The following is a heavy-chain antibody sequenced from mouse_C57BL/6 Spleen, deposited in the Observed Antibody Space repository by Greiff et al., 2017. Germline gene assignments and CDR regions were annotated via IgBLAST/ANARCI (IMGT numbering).Heavy chain of an antibody. V-gene: IGHV1-80*01. D-gene: IGHD1-1*01. CDR2: IYPGDGDT. J-gene: IGHJ4*01. Sequence: QVQLQQSGAELVKPGASVKISCKASGYAFSSYWMNWVKQRPGKGLEWIGQIYPGDGDTNYNGKFKGKATLTADKSSSTAYMQLSSLTSEDSAVYFCARWGPVVATDAMDYWGQGTSVTVSS. CDR1: GYAFSSYW. CDR3: ARWGPVVATDAMDY.